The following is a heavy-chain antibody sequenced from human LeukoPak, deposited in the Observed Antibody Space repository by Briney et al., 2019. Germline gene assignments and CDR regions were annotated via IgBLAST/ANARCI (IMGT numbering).Heavy chain of an antibody. CDR1: GYTFTSYD. CDR2: MNPNSSNT. J-gene: IGHJ4*02. Sequence: ASVKVSCKASGYTFTSYDINWVRQATGQGLEWMGWMNPNSSNTGYAQKFQGRVTMTRNTSISTAYMELSSLRSEDTAVYYCARIRYDSSGYYVDYWGQGTLVTVSS. CDR3: ARIRYDSSGYYVDY. V-gene: IGHV1-8*01. D-gene: IGHD3-22*01.